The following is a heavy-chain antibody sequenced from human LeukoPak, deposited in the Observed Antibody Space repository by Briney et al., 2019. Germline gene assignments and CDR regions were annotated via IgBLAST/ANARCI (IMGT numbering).Heavy chain of an antibody. J-gene: IGHJ6*02. Sequence: EGSLRLSCAASGFTLSTYSMNWVRLPPGKGLEWVSSISRSSAHIFYADSVKGRFTISRDNAKNSLYLQMNSLRAEDTAVYYCARPNDYDSSGYYYYGMDVWGQGTTVTVSS. CDR3: ARPNDYDSSGYYYYGMDV. CDR2: ISRSSAHI. V-gene: IGHV3-21*01. CDR1: GFTLSTYS. D-gene: IGHD3-22*01.